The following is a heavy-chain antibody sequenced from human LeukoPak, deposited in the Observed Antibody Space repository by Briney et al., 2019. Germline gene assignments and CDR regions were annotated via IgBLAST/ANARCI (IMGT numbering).Heavy chain of an antibody. D-gene: IGHD6-19*01. J-gene: IGHJ4*02. CDR3: ARTERVAGRKYFDY. Sequence: SETLSLTCTVSGGSISSGGYYWSWIRQPPGKGLEWIGYIYHSGSTYYNPSLKSRVTISVDRSKNQLSLKLSSVTAADTAVYYCARTERVAGRKYFDYWGQGTLVTVSS. V-gene: IGHV4-30-2*01. CDR2: IYHSGST. CDR1: GGSISSGGYY.